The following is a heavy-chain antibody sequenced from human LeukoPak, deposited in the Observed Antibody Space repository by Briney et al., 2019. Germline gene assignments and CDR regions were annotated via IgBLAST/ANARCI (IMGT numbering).Heavy chain of an antibody. J-gene: IGHJ4*02. Sequence: GGSLRLSCAASGFTFSDYYMSWIRQAPGKGLEWVSYISSSGSTIYYADSVKGRFTISRDNAKNSLYLQMNSLRAEDTAVYYCASVSRSIAAAGDYWGQGTLVTVSS. CDR3: ASVSRSIAAAGDY. CDR1: GFTFSDYY. CDR2: ISSSGSTI. V-gene: IGHV3-11*04. D-gene: IGHD6-13*01.